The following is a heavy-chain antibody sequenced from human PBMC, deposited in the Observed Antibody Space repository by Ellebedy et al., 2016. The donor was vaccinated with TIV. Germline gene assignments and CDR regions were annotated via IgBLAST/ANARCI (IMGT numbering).Heavy chain of an antibody. J-gene: IGHJ6*02. CDR2: IVVGSGNT. V-gene: IGHV1-58*01. CDR3: AARGGGVWYYDFWRMSHYGIDV. D-gene: IGHD3-3*01. Sequence: AASVKVSCKASGFTFTSSAVQWVRQARGQRLEWIGWIVVGSGNTNYAQKFQERVTITRDMSTSTAYMELSSLRSEDTAVYYCAARGGGVWYYDFWRMSHYGIDVWGQGTTVTVSS. CDR1: GFTFTSSA.